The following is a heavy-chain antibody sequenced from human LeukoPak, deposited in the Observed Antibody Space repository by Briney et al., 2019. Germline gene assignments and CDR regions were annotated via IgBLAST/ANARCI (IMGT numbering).Heavy chain of an antibody. Sequence: PGGSLRLSCAASGFTFSGSAMHWVRQASGKGLEWVGRIRSKANSYATAYAASVKGRFTISRDDSKNTAYLQMNSLKTEDTAVYYCTSLFSGSYYEDYWGQRTLVTVSS. CDR1: GFTFSGSA. CDR2: IRSKANSYAT. CDR3: TSLFSGSYYEDY. V-gene: IGHV3-73*01. D-gene: IGHD1-26*01. J-gene: IGHJ4*02.